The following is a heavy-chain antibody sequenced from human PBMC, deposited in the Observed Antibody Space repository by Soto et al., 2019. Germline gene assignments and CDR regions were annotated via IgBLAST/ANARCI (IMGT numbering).Heavy chain of an antibody. J-gene: IGHJ4*02. V-gene: IGHV3-33*01. CDR2: VRHDGSNI. CDR3: VSDGVGSRHFYGFLDY. CDR1: GFTFSGYG. Sequence: QVQLVESGGGVVQPGRSLRLSCAATGFTFSGYGMHWVRQAPGKGLEWVAVVRHDGSNIHYADFVKGRFTISRDNSKNTLDLQMNSLIAEDTAVYYCVSDGVGSRHFYGFLDYRGQGTLVTVSS. D-gene: IGHD3-10*01.